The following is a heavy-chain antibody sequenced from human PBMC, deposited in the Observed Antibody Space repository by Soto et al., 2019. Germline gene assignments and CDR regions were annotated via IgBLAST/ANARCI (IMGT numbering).Heavy chain of an antibody. J-gene: IGHJ4*02. V-gene: IGHV4-31*03. CDR2: MYYSGST. CDR3: ARGVRPGGIDY. CDR1: GGSISSGGYY. D-gene: IGHD1-1*01. Sequence: QVQLQESGPGLVKPSQTLSLTCTVSGGSISSGGYYWSWIRQHPGKGLEWIAYMYYSGSTYYNPSLKSRVAISVDTSKNQFSLKLSSVTAADTAVYYCARGVRPGGIDYWGQGTLVTVSS.